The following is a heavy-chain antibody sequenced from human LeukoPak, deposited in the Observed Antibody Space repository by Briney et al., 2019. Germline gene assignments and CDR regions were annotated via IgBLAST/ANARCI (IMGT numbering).Heavy chain of an antibody. J-gene: IGHJ4*02. CDR1: GLTFSTYA. Sequence: QSGGSLRLTCAASGLTFSTYAMSWVRQAPGKGLEWVLTISGSGGSTYYADSVKGRFTISRDNSKNTLYLQMNSLRAEDTAVYYCAKATYSSSWNLYFDYWGQGTLVTVSS. CDR3: AKATYSSSWNLYFDY. D-gene: IGHD6-13*01. V-gene: IGHV3-23*01. CDR2: ISGSGGST.